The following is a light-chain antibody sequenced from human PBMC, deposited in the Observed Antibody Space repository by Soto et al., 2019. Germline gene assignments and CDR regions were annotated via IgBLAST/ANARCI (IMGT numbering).Light chain of an antibody. CDR2: KVN. CDR1: SSNVGGYDH. CDR3: KSYASSTIYV. V-gene: IGLV2-14*01. Sequence: QSVLTQPASVSGSPGQSVTISCTGTSSNVGGYDHVAWYQQHPGKATKLMIYKVNNRPSGISNRFCASKAANTAPLIIAGLQAEDAADYYCKSYASSTIYVFGTGTKVTVL. J-gene: IGLJ1*01.